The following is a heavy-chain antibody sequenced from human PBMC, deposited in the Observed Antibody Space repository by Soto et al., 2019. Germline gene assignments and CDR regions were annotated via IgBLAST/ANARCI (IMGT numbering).Heavy chain of an antibody. CDR2: ISSGGTTT. CDR3: AREGGSIGGWFGRKFDS. J-gene: IGHJ4*02. Sequence: PXKGLEWVSSISSGGTTTFYTASVEGRFTISRDKSKNTLYLQMNSLRADDTAVYYCAREGGSIGGWFGRKFDSWGQGTQVTVSS. D-gene: IGHD6-19*01. V-gene: IGHV3-23*01.